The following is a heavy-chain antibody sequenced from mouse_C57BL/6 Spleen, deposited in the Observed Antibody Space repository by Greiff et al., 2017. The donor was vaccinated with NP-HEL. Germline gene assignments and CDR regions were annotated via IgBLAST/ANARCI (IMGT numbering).Heavy chain of an antibody. CDR1: GYSITSGYY. Sequence: EVQLQQSGPGLVKPSQSLSLTCSVTGYSITSGYYWNWIRQFPGNKLEWMGYISYDGSNNYNPSLKNRISITRDTSKNQFFLKLNSVTTEDTATYYCAREEGGGTLSYWGQGTLVTVSA. J-gene: IGHJ3*01. CDR3: AREEGGGTLSY. D-gene: IGHD4-1*01. V-gene: IGHV3-6*01. CDR2: ISYDGSN.